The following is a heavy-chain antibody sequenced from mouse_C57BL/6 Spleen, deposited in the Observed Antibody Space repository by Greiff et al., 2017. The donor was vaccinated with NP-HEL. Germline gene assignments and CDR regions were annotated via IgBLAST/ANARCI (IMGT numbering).Heavy chain of an antibody. CDR1: GYTFTSYW. Sequence: VQLQESGAELVKPGASVKLSCKASGYTFTSYWMQWVKQRPGQGLEWIGEIDPSDSYTNYNQKFKGKATLTVDTSSSTAYMQLSSLTSEDSAVYYCARGGDYGSTPYAMDYWGQGTSVTVSS. J-gene: IGHJ4*01. V-gene: IGHV1-50*01. CDR2: IDPSDSYT. D-gene: IGHD1-1*01. CDR3: ARGGDYGSTPYAMDY.